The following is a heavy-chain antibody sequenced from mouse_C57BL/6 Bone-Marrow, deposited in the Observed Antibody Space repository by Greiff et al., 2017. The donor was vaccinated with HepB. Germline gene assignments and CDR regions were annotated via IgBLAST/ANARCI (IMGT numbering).Heavy chain of an antibody. Sequence: EVKLVESGPGLVKPSQSLSLTCSVTGYSITSGYYWNWIRQFPGNKLEWMGYISYDGSNNYNPSLKNRISITRDTSKNQFFLKLNSVTTEDTATYYCARGGIYYGNYEDYAMDYWGQGTSVTVSS. CDR1: GYSITSGYY. D-gene: IGHD2-1*01. CDR2: ISYDGSN. V-gene: IGHV3-6*01. J-gene: IGHJ4*01. CDR3: ARGGIYYGNYEDYAMDY.